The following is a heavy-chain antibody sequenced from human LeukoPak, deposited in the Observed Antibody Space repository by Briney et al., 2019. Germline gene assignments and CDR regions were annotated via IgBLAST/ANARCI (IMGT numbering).Heavy chain of an antibody. CDR3: ARGWDTAMGQQGYYMDV. CDR1: GGSFSGYY. Sequence: SETLSLTCAVYGGSFSGYYWSWIRQPPGKGLEWIGEINHSGSTNYNPSLKSRVTISVDTSKNQFSLKLSSVTAADTAVYYCARGWDTAMGQQGYYMDVWGKGTTVTISS. CDR2: INHSGST. D-gene: IGHD5-18*01. V-gene: IGHV4-34*01. J-gene: IGHJ6*03.